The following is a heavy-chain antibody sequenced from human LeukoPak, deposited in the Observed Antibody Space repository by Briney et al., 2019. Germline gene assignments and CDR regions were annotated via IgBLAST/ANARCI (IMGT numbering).Heavy chain of an antibody. J-gene: IGHJ3*02. D-gene: IGHD5-12*01. V-gene: IGHV3-21*01. CDR2: ISSSSSYI. Sequence: PGGSLRLSCAASGFTFSSYSMNWVRQAPGKGLEWVSSISSSSSYIYYADSVKGRFTISRDNAKNSLYLQMNSLRAEDTAVYYRARDSGYDSDAFDIWGQGTMVTVSS. CDR3: ARDSGYDSDAFDI. CDR1: GFTFSSYS.